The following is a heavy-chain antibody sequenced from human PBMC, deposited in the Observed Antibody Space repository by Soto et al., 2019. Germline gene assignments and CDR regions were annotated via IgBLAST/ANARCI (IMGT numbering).Heavy chain of an antibody. J-gene: IGHJ1*01. CDR3: TRGPRASSGGTGAY. CDR2: IDYDGTTT. V-gene: IGHV3-74*01. CDR1: GFSFDSYW. D-gene: IGHD2-2*01. Sequence: LRLSCAASGFSFDSYWMHWVRQAPGQGPMWVSRIDYDGTTTNYADSVKGRFTISRDNAKSTLYLQMNSLRPEDTAVYYCTRGPRASSGGTGAYWGKGTLVTVSS.